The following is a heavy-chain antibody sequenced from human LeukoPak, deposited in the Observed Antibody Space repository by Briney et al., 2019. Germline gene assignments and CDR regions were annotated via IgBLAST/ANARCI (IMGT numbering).Heavy chain of an antibody. CDR2: INHSRST. V-gene: IGHV4-34*01. Sequence: PSETLSLTCAVYGGSFSGYYWSWIRQPPGKGLEWIGEINHSRSTNYNPSLKSRVTISVDTSKNQFSLKLSSMTAADTAVYYCARARRITIPYGMDVWGQGTTVTVSS. D-gene: IGHD3-10*01. CDR3: ARARRITIPYGMDV. CDR1: GGSFSGYY. J-gene: IGHJ6*02.